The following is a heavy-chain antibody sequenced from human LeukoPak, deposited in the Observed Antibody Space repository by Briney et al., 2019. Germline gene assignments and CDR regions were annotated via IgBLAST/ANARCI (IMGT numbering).Heavy chain of an antibody. D-gene: IGHD2-8*01. Sequence: GVSLRLSCAGSGFTFSSYAVSWVRQAPGQGLEWVSVISDSGDYTSYADSVRGRFTISRDNSRNTLYLQMISLRPEDTAVYYCAKDTSIGKYCTNGVCSPFDYWGQGTLVTVSS. CDR1: GFTFSSYA. CDR3: AKDTSIGKYCTNGVCSPFDY. V-gene: IGHV3-23*01. CDR2: ISDSGDYT. J-gene: IGHJ4*02.